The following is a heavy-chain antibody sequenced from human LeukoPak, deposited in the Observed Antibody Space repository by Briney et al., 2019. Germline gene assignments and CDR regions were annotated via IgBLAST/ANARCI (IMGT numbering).Heavy chain of an antibody. CDR3: ARDRSPSYYYDSSGYYY. D-gene: IGHD3-22*01. CDR2: ISYDGSNK. V-gene: IGHV3-30*03. J-gene: IGHJ4*02. CDR1: GFIFSQYS. Sequence: GGSLRLSCAASGFIFSQYSMNWVRQAPGKGLEWVAVISYDGSNKYYADSVKGRFTISRDNSKNTLYLQMNSLRAEDTAVYYCARDRSPSYYYDSSGYYYWGQGTLVTVSS.